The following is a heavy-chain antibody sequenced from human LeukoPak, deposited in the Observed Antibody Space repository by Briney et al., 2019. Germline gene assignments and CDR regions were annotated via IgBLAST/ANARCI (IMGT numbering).Heavy chain of an antibody. CDR1: GGTFSSYA. CDR2: IIPIFGTA. Sequence: ASVKVSCKASGGTFSSYAISWVRQAPGQGLEWMGGIIPIFGTANYAQKFQGRVTITADESTSTAYMELSRLRSDDTAVYYCARDRITMVPGANWFDPWGQGTLVTVSS. D-gene: IGHD3-10*01. CDR3: ARDRITMVPGANWFDP. J-gene: IGHJ5*02. V-gene: IGHV1-69*01.